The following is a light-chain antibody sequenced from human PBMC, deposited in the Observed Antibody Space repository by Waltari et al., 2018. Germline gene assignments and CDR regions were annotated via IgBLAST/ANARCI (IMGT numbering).Light chain of an antibody. J-gene: IGKJ1*01. CDR1: QAISNS. Sequence: DIQMTQSPSSLSASVGDSITITCRASQAISNSLAWYQQKPGKAPKLLLYAASRLESGVPSRFSGSGSGTDYTLTISSLQPEDFATYYCQQYYSTFGTFGQGTKVDIK. V-gene: IGKV1-NL1*01. CDR3: QQYYSTFGT. CDR2: AAS.